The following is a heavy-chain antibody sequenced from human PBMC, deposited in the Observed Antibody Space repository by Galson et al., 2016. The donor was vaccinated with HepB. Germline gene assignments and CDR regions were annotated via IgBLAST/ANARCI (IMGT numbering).Heavy chain of an antibody. V-gene: IGHV3-9*01. J-gene: IGHJ4*02. CDR2: ISWDGTNI. CDR3: AKERLVRRIFDH. D-gene: IGHD2-8*01. CDR1: GFKLSHYA. Sequence: SLRLSCAASGFKLSHYAMHWVRQGPDKGLEWVAGISWDGTNIAYADSVKGRFTISRDNSNNTLYLQMNGLRAEDPAVYYCAKERLVRRIFDHWGQGTLLTVSS.